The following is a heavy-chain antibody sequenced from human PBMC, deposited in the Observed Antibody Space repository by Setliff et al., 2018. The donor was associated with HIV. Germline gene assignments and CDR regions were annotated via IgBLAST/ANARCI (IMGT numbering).Heavy chain of an antibody. V-gene: IGHV3-20*04. D-gene: IGHD6-13*01. Sequence: SLRLSCAASGFTFDDYGMSWVRQAPGKGLEWVSGINWNGGSTGYADSVKGRFTISRDNAKNSLYLQMNSLRAEDTGVYYCATQTGFYNSHWYDYWGQGTMVTVSS. CDR3: ATQTGFYNSHWYDY. CDR1: GFTFDDYG. CDR2: INWNGGST. J-gene: IGHJ4*02.